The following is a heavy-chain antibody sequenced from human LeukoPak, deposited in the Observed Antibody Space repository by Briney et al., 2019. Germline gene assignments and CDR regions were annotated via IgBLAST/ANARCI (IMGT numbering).Heavy chain of an antibody. Sequence: PSETLSLTCTVSGGSISSYYWSWIRQPPGKGLEWIGYIYYSGSTNYNPSLKSRVTISVDTSKNQFSLKLSSVTVADTAVYYCARAGCGGDCYSRSRWFDPWGQGTLVTVSS. CDR3: ARAGCGGDCYSRSRWFDP. CDR2: IYYSGST. J-gene: IGHJ5*02. D-gene: IGHD2-21*02. V-gene: IGHV4-59*01. CDR1: GGSISSYY.